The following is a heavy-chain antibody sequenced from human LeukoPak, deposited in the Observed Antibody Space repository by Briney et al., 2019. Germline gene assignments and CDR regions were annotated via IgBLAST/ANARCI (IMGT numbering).Heavy chain of an antibody. CDR1: GGSISSFY. Sequence: PSETLSLTCTVSGGSISSFYWSWIRQPPGKGLEWIGYIYYSGSTNYNPSLKSRVTISVDTSKNQFSLKLSSVTAADTAVYYCAREWPYGCTKGVCRDDAFDIWGQGTMVTVSS. J-gene: IGHJ3*02. CDR2: IYYSGST. D-gene: IGHD2-8*01. V-gene: IGHV4-59*12. CDR3: AREWPYGCTKGVCRDDAFDI.